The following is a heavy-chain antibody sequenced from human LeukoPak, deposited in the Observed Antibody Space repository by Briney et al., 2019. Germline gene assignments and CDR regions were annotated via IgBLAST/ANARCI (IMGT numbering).Heavy chain of an antibody. Sequence: SETLSLTCTVSGGSISSGGYYWSWIRQHPGKGLEWIGYIYYSGSTYYNPSLKSRVTISVDTSKNQFSLKLSSVTAADTAVYYCARGGMKMAYYFDYWGQGTLVTVTS. D-gene: IGHD5-24*01. J-gene: IGHJ4*02. CDR2: IYYSGST. CDR1: GGSISSGGYY. V-gene: IGHV4-61*08. CDR3: ARGGMKMAYYFDY.